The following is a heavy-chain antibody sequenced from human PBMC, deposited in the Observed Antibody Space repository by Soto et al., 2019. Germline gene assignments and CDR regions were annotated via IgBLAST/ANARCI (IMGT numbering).Heavy chain of an antibody. D-gene: IGHD2-2*01. J-gene: IGHJ5*02. CDR1: GGSISSSNW. Sequence: PSETLSLTCAVSGGSISSSNWWSWVRQPPGKGLEWIGEIYHSGSTNYNPSLRSRVTISVDKSKNQFSLKLSSVTAADTAVYYCARGGGLVKWYKMLSSRSWFDTWGQGTLVTVSS. V-gene: IGHV4-4*02. CDR3: ARGGGLVKWYKMLSSRSWFDT. CDR2: IYHSGST.